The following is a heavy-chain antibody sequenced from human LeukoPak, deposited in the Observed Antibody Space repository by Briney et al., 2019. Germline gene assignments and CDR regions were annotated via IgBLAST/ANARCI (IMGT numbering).Heavy chain of an antibody. CDR2: IGGGGGST. D-gene: IGHD3-22*01. CDR3: AKHPSGYYYDLFDY. V-gene: IGHV3-23*01. CDR1: GFTFSRYG. J-gene: IGHJ4*02. Sequence: GGSLRLSCAASGFTFSRYGMSWVRQAPGKGLEWGSSIGGGGGSTYYADSAKGRSTISRDNSKNTLDLHMNNLRVEDTAVYYCAKHPSGYYYDLFDYWGQGTLVTVSS.